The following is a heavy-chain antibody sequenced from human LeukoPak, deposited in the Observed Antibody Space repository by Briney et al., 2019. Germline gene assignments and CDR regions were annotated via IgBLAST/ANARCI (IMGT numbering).Heavy chain of an antibody. J-gene: IGHJ5*02. D-gene: IGHD2-2*01. CDR1: GGSISSSSYY. CDR3: ARQGPYCSSTSCYYNWFDP. V-gene: IGHV4-39*01. CDR2: IYYSGST. Sequence: SSETLSLTCTVSGGSISSSSYYWGWIRQPPGKGLEWIGSIYYSGSTYYNPSLKSRVTISVDTSKNQFSLKLSSVTAADTAVYYCARQGPYCSSTSCYYNWFDPWGQGTLVTVSS.